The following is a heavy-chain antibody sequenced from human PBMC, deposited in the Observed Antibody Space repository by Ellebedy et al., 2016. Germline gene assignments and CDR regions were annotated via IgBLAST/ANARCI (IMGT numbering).Heavy chain of an antibody. V-gene: IGHV4-59*01. CDR1: GGSINNYY. J-gene: IGHJ6*02. Sequence: SETLSLTXSVSGGSINNYYWSWIRQPPGKGLEWIGYVYYRASPRYNPSLGSRVTVSADTSKNQFPLRLSSVTPADTAVYYCARALRQRYSNTVWKSTYYYYAMDVWGQGTTVTVSS. CDR3: ARALRQRYSNTVWKSTYYYYAMDV. CDR2: VYYRASP. D-gene: IGHD6-13*01.